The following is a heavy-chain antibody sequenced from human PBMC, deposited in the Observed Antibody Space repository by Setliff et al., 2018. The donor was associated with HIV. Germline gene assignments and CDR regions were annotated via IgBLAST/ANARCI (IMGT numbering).Heavy chain of an antibody. V-gene: IGHV4-4*09. D-gene: IGHD2-15*01. CDR1: GGSISTSY. Sequence: SETLSLTCTGSGGSISTSYWNWIRQPPGKGLEWIAYIYISGTTNYNPSLKSRVTISLDTSRTQFSLKLGSVTAADTAMYYCAREHCSGGSCNGFDIWGQGTMVTDSS. CDR2: IYISGTT. J-gene: IGHJ3*02. CDR3: AREHCSGGSCNGFDI.